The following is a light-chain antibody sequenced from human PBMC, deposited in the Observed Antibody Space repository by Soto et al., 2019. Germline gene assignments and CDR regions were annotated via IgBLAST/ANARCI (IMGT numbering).Light chain of an antibody. CDR1: QSLVHRDGGTY. CDR3: MQPTQFPRT. V-gene: IGKV2-24*01. Sequence: DIVMTQTALSSPVTPGQPASISCRASQSLVHRDGGTYLNWLHQRPGQPPKLLISRVSIRVSGVPDRFSGSGAGTDFTLTISRVEPEDVGLYYCMQPTQFPRTFGPGTKVEV. J-gene: IGKJ1*01. CDR2: RVS.